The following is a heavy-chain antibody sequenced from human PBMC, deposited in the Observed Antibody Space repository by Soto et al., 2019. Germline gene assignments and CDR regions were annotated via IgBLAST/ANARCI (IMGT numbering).Heavy chain of an antibody. CDR3: ASRPLRYCSGGSCYRLNNWFDP. V-gene: IGHV4-34*01. J-gene: IGHJ5*02. CDR1: GGSFSGYN. CDR2: INHSGST. D-gene: IGHD2-15*01. Sequence: TLSLTCAVSGGSFSGYNWSWIRQPPGKGLEWIGEINHSGSTNYNPSLKSRVTISVDTSKNQFSLKLSSVTAADTAVYYCASRPLRYCSGGSCYRLNNWFDPWGQGTLVTVS.